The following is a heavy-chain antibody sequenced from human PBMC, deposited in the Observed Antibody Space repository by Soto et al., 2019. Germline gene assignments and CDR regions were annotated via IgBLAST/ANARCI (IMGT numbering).Heavy chain of an antibody. J-gene: IGHJ4*02. CDR3: ARDRVGATTPDY. Sequence: QVQLVESGGGVVQPGRSLRLSCAASGFTFSSYAMHWVRKAPGKGLEWVAVISYDGSNKYYADSVKGRFTISIDNSKNTLYLQMNSLRAEDTAVYYCARDRVGATTPDYWGQGTLVNVSS. D-gene: IGHD1-26*01. V-gene: IGHV3-30-3*01. CDR2: ISYDGSNK. CDR1: GFTFSSYA.